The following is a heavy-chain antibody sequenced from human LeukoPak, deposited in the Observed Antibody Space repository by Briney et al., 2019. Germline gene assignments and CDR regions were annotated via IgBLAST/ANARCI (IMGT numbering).Heavy chain of an antibody. CDR3: ARDAGGHDGYFDY. D-gene: IGHD3-16*01. V-gene: IGHV3-21*01. J-gene: IGHJ4*02. CDR1: GFTFSSYS. Sequence: GGSLRLSCAASGFTFSSYSMNWVRQAPGKGLEWVSSISSSSSYIYYADSVKGRFTISRDNAKNSLYLQMNSLRAEDTAVYYCARDAGGHDGYFDYWGQGTLVTVSS. CDR2: ISSSSSYI.